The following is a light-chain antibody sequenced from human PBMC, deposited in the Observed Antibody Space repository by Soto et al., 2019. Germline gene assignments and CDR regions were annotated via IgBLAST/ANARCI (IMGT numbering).Light chain of an antibody. CDR2: EVS. CDR3: SSYAGSNNYV. CDR1: SSDVGGYNS. J-gene: IGLJ1*01. V-gene: IGLV2-8*01. Sequence: QSALTQPPSASGSPGQSVTISCTGTSSDVGGYNSVYWYQHHPGKAPKLMIYEVSKRPSGVPHRISGSKSANTASLTVSGLQAEDEAYYYCSSYAGSNNYVFGTGTKLNVL.